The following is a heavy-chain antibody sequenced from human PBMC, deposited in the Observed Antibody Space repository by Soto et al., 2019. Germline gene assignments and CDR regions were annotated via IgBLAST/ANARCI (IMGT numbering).Heavy chain of an antibody. CDR2: IYYSGTT. Sequence: QLLASGPGLVKPSETLSLTCSVSGGSISSKNYYWGWIRQPPGKGLEWIGIIYYSGTTYYNPSLKSRVIISVDTSKNQFSLKLSSVTAADTAVYYCARRPSYYYDSSGFDPFDYWGQGTLVTVSS. CDR1: GGSISSKNYY. CDR3: ARRPSYYYDSSGFDPFDY. J-gene: IGHJ4*02. D-gene: IGHD3-22*01. V-gene: IGHV4-39*01.